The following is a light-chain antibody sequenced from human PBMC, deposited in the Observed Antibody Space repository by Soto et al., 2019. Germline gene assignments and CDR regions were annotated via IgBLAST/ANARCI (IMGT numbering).Light chain of an antibody. CDR2: GNS. CDR1: SSNIGAGYD. V-gene: IGLV1-40*01. J-gene: IGLJ3*02. Sequence: QAVLTQPPSVSGAPGQRVTISCTGSSSNIGAGYDAHWYQQVPGTAPKLLIYGNSNRPSGVPDRLSGSKSGTSASLAITGLQAEDEADYYCQSYDRSLSGWVFGGGTKLTVL. CDR3: QSYDRSLSGWV.